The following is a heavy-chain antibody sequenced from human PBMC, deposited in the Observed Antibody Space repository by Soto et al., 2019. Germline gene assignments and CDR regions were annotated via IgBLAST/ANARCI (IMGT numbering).Heavy chain of an antibody. D-gene: IGHD3-3*01. Sequence: SVKVSCKASGGTFSSYAISCVRQAPGQGLEGMGGIIPIFGKANYAQKFQGRVTITADKSTSTAYMELSSLRSEDTAVYYCARGRMSGYLYYYDGMNVWGQGTTVTVSS. CDR2: IIPIFGKA. V-gene: IGHV1-69*06. CDR3: ARGRMSGYLYYYDGMNV. J-gene: IGHJ6*02. CDR1: GGTFSSYA.